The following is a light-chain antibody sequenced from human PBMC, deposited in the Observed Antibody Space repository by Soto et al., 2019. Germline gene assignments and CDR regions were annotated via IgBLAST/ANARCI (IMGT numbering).Light chain of an antibody. Sequence: TQSPATLSVSPGERATLSCRASQSISSKLAWYQQKPGQAPRLLIYDASNRATGIPARFSGSGSGTDFTLTISSLEPEDFAVYYCQQRSNWPITFGQGTRLEIK. J-gene: IGKJ5*01. CDR3: QQRSNWPIT. V-gene: IGKV3-11*01. CDR2: DAS. CDR1: QSISSK.